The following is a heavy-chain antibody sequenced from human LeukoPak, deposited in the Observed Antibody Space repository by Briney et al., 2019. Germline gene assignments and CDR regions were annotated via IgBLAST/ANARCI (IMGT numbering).Heavy chain of an antibody. D-gene: IGHD6-13*01. CDR3: AIIRGAAATYNWFDP. J-gene: IGHJ5*02. CDR1: GYTFTSYG. Sequence: ASVKVSCKASGYTFTSYGISWVRQAPGQGLEWMGWISAYNGNTNYAQKLQGRVTMTTDTSTSTAYMELRSLRSDDTAVYYCAIIRGAAATYNWFDPWGQGTLVTVSS. CDR2: ISAYNGNT. V-gene: IGHV1-18*01.